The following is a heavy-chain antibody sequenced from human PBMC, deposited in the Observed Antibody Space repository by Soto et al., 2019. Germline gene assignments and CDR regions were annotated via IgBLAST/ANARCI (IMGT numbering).Heavy chain of an antibody. J-gene: IGHJ5*02. V-gene: IGHV3-9*01. Sequence: PGGSLRLSCAASGFTFDDYAMHWVRQAPGKGLEWVSGISWNSGSIGYADSVKGRFTISRDNAKNSLYLQMNSLRAEDTALCYCAKAASSGWYDWFDPWGQGTLVTVSS. D-gene: IGHD6-19*01. CDR2: ISWNSGSI. CDR1: GFTFDDYA. CDR3: AKAASSGWYDWFDP.